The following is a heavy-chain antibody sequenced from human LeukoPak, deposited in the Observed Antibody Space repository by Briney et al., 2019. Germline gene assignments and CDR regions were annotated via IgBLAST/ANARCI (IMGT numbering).Heavy chain of an antibody. CDR3: AARKVRGVWFYLDY. Sequence: PGGSLRLSCAASGFTVSAYAMAWVRQAPGKGLEWVSTINDDNTYYADSVKGRFAISTDNSKNTLYLQMNSLRVEDTAVYFCAARKVRGVWFYLDYWGQGTLVTVSS. D-gene: IGHD3-10*01. CDR1: GFTVSAYA. CDR2: INDDNT. J-gene: IGHJ4*02. V-gene: IGHV3-23*01.